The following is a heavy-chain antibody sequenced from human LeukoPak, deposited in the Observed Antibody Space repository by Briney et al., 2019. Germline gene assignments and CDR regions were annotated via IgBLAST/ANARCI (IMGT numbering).Heavy chain of an antibody. J-gene: IGHJ4*02. D-gene: IGHD6-13*01. Sequence: ASVKVSCKASGGTFSSYAISWVRQAPGQGLEWMGRIIPILGIANYAQKYQGRVTITADKSTSTAYTELSSLRSEDTAVYYCARDQAAAGTVNDYWGQGTLVTVSS. V-gene: IGHV1-69*04. CDR2: IIPILGIA. CDR1: GGTFSSYA. CDR3: ARDQAAAGTVNDY.